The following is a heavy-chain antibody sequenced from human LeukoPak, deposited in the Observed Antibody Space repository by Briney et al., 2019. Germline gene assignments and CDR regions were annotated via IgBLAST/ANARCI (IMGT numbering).Heavy chain of an antibody. J-gene: IGHJ3*02. V-gene: IGHV4-34*01. CDR1: GGSFSGYY. D-gene: IGHD3-3*01. CDR2: INHSGST. Sequence: SETLSLTCAVYGGSFSGYYWSWIRQPPGKGLEWIGEINHSGSTNYNPSLKSRVTISVDTSKNQFSLKLSSVTAADTAVHYCARIPKYYDFWSGLVGPLGAFDIWGQGTMVTVSS. CDR3: ARIPKYYDFWSGLVGPLGAFDI.